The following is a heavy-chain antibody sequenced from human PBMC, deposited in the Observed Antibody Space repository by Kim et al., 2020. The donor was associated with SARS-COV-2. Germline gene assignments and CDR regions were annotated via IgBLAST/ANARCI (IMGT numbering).Heavy chain of an antibody. Sequence: GGSLRLSCAASGFTVSSYGMSWVRQAPGKGLEWVANIKQGGGGKYYVDSVKGRFTISRDNAKNSLYLQMNSLRAEDTAVYYCARDVHLLWFREILYQRYYGRDVGGPGTTLTVSS. CDR2: IKQGGGGK. V-gene: IGHV3-7*01. CDR3: ARDVHLLWFREILYQRYYGRDV. D-gene: IGHD3-10*01. J-gene: IGHJ6*01. CDR1: GFTVSSYG.